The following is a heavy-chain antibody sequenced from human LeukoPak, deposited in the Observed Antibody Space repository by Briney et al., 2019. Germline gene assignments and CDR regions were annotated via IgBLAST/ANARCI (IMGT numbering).Heavy chain of an antibody. CDR2: INHSGST. CDR1: GGSFSGDY. D-gene: IGHD3-10*01. V-gene: IGHV4-34*01. J-gene: IGHJ4*02. CDR3: VRRMVRCFPVK. Sequence: SETPSLTCAVYGGSFSGDYWSWIRQPPGKGLEWIGEINHSGSTNYNPSLKSRVTISVDTSKNQFSLKLRSVTGADTAVDYCVRRMVRCFPVKWGQGTLVTVSS.